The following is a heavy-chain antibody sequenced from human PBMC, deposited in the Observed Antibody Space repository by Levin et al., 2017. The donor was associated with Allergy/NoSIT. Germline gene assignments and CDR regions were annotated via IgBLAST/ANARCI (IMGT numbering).Heavy chain of an antibody. Sequence: SETLSLTCAVSGDSISSSNWWTWVRQPPGKGLEWIGEIYHSGSTNYNPSLKSRLTISVDKSKNHFSLKLNSVTAADTAVYYCARGGASGWSDRGQGTLVTVSS. V-gene: IGHV4-4*02. CDR2: IYHSGST. D-gene: IGHD6-19*01. J-gene: IGHJ4*02. CDR1: GDSISSSNW. CDR3: ARGGASGWSD.